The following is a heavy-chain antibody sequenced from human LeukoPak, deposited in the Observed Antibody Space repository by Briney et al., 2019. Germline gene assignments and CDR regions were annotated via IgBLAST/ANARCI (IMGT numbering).Heavy chain of an antibody. J-gene: IGHJ4*02. CDR1: GGSISSGIW. V-gene: IGHV4-4*02. Sequence: PSETLSLTCAVSGGSISSGIWWSWVRQPPGKGLEWIGEIYHSGSTNYNPSLRSRVTISVDKSKNQFSLKLSSVIAADTAVYYCARVATWDSSSWYDWGQGTLVTVSS. CDR2: IYHSGST. D-gene: IGHD6-13*01. CDR3: ARVATWDSSSWYD.